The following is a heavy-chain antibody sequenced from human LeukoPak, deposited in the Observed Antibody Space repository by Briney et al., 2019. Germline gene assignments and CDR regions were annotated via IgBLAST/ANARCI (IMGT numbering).Heavy chain of an antibody. Sequence: PGGSLRLSCAASGFTFSSFGMHWVRQALGKGLEWVAIISSDGSQQYYSDSVKGRFSISRDDSKNTLYLQMNSLRAEDTATYFCVKEVVTTRYNFDYWGQGTLVTVSS. J-gene: IGHJ4*02. CDR3: VKEVVTTRYNFDY. D-gene: IGHD2/OR15-2a*01. CDR1: GFTFSSFG. V-gene: IGHV3-30*18. CDR2: ISSDGSQQ.